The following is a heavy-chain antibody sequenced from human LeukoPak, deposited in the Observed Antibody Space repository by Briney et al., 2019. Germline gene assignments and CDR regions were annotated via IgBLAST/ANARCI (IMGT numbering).Heavy chain of an antibody. Sequence: TSETLSLTCTVSGGSISSYYWSWIRQPPGKGLEWIGEINHSGSTNYNPSLKSRVTISVDTSKNQFSLKLSSMTAADTAVYYCARGSKAAAKHLRYNWFDPWGQGTLVTVSS. D-gene: IGHD2-2*01. CDR2: INHSGST. J-gene: IGHJ5*02. CDR1: GGSISSYY. CDR3: ARGSKAAAKHLRYNWFDP. V-gene: IGHV4-34*01.